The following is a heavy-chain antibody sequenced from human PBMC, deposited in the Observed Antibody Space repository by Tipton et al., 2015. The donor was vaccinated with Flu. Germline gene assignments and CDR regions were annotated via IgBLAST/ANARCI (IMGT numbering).Heavy chain of an antibody. CDR1: GGSISSYY. CDR2: ISYSGST. Sequence: LRLSCSVSGGSISSYYWSWIRRSPGKGLEWIGYISYSGSTNYNPSLKSRVTISVDTSKNQFSLKLSSVTAADTAVYYCARLSSNWYHQLDNWGQGTLVTVSS. D-gene: IGHD6-13*01. J-gene: IGHJ4*02. V-gene: IGHV4-59*01. CDR3: ARLSSNWYHQLDN.